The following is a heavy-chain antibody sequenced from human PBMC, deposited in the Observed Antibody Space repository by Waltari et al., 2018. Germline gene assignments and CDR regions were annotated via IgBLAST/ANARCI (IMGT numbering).Heavy chain of an antibody. CDR1: GGSISGSY. J-gene: IGHJ4*02. Sequence: QVQLQESGTGLVKPSETLSLTCTVSGGSISGSYRRWIRQPPGKGLEWIGYIYESGTTNYNPSLKSRVTISVDTSKNQFSLKLNSVTAADTAVYYCARDSTIFGVALDYWGQGTLVTVSS. CDR3: ARDSTIFGVALDY. D-gene: IGHD3-3*01. CDR2: IYESGTT. V-gene: IGHV4-59*01.